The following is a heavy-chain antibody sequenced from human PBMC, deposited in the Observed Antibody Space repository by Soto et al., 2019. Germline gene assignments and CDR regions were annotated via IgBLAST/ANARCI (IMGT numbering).Heavy chain of an antibody. Sequence: GGSLRLSCAASGFTFSNAWMNWVRQAPGKGLEWVGRIKSKTDGGTTDYAAPVKGRFTISRDDSKNTLYLQMNSLKTEDTAVYYCTTAVEYSSGWTNYYYYGMDVWGQGTTVTVSS. CDR1: GFTFSNAW. D-gene: IGHD6-19*01. CDR2: IKSKTDGGTT. CDR3: TTAVEYSSGWTNYYYYGMDV. J-gene: IGHJ6*02. V-gene: IGHV3-15*07.